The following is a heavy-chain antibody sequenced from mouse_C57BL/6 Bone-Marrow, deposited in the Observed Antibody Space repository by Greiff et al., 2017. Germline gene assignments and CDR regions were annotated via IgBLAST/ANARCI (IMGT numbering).Heavy chain of an antibody. CDR2: INPNHGGT. CDR3: AVSTVVAHWYFDV. V-gene: IGHV1-26*01. J-gene: IGHJ1*03. CDR1: GYTFTDYY. D-gene: IGHD1-1*01. Sequence: EVQLQQSGPELVKPGASVKISCKASGYTFTDYYMNWVKQSHGKSLEWIGDINPNHGGTSYNQKFKGKATLTVDKSSSTAYMELRSLTSEDSAVYYCAVSTVVAHWYFDVWGTGTTVTVSS.